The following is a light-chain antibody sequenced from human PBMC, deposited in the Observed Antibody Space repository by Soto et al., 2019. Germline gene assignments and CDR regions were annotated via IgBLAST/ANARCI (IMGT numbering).Light chain of an antibody. J-gene: IGKJ1*01. CDR2: GAS. CDR1: QSVSSN. CDR3: QQYNNWPWT. Sequence: EIVMRQSPATLSVSPGERATLSCRASQSVSSNLAWYQQKPGQAPRLLIYGASTRATGIPARFSGSGSGTDFTLTISSLQSEDFAVYYCQQYNNWPWTFGQGTKVDIK. V-gene: IGKV3-15*01.